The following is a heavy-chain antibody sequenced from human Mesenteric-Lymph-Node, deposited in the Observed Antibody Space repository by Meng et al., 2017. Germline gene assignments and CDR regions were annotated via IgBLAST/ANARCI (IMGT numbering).Heavy chain of an antibody. CDR1: GYTFTSYG. V-gene: IGHV1-18*01. CDR2: ISAYNGNT. CDR3: ARAGGELLDRIRETYYFDY. Sequence: ASVKVACKASGYTFTSYGISWVRQAPGQGLEWMGWISAYNGNTNYAQKLQGRVTITRNTSISTAYMELSSLRSEDTAMYYCARAGGELLDRIRETYYFDYWGQGTLVTVSS. J-gene: IGHJ4*02. D-gene: IGHD3-10*01.